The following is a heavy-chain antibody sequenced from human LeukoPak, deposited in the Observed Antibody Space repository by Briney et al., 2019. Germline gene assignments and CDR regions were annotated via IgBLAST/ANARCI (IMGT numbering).Heavy chain of an antibody. CDR2: IKQDGSEK. D-gene: IGHD6-19*01. CDR1: GFTFSSYC. J-gene: IGHJ4*02. CDR3: ARDGYRWLVDY. V-gene: IGHV3-7*03. Sequence: GGSLRLSCAASGFTFSSYCMSWVRQAPGKGLEWVANIKQDGSEKYYVDSVRGRFTISRDNAKNSLYLQMNSLRAEDTAVYYCARDGYRWLVDYWGQGTLVTVSS.